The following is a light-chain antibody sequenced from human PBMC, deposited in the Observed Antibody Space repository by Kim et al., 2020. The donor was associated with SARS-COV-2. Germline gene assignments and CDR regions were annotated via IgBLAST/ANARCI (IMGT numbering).Light chain of an antibody. CDR2: GAS. V-gene: IGKV1-6*01. CDR1: QVIGAD. CDR3: LQDSSYTYT. Sequence: SASVGDRVTITCRASQVIGADLNWYQQKSGKAPKLLIYGASSLETGFPSRFDGSGAGTDFTLTISNLQPEDVASYYCLQDSSYTYTFGQGTKLEI. J-gene: IGKJ2*01.